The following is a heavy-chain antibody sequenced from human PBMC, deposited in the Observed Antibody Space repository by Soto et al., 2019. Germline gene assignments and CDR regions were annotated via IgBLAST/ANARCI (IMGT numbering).Heavy chain of an antibody. V-gene: IGHV3-43*01. J-gene: IGHJ6*02. D-gene: IGHD6-6*01. CDR2: ISWDGGST. CDR1: GFTFWDYT. Sequence: XGSLRLSSAASGFTFWDYTIHWVRQAPGKGLEWVSLISWDGGSTYYADSVKGRFTISRDNSKNSLYLQMNSLRTEDTALYYCAKDSSSSRRDYGMDVWGQGPTVTVSS. CDR3: AKDSSSSRRDYGMDV.